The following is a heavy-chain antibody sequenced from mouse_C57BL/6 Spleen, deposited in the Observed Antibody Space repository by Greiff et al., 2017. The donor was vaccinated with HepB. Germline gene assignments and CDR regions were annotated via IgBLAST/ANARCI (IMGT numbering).Heavy chain of an antibody. Sequence: DVQLVESEGGLVQPGSSMKLSCTASGFTFSDYYMAWVRQVPEKGLEWVANINYDGSSTYYLDSLKSRFIISRDNAKNILYLQMSSLKSEDTATYYCARDIGRREAMDYWGQGTSVTVSS. CDR1: GFTFSDYY. CDR3: ARDIGRREAMDY. V-gene: IGHV5-16*01. J-gene: IGHJ4*01. CDR2: INYDGSST. D-gene: IGHD2-12*01.